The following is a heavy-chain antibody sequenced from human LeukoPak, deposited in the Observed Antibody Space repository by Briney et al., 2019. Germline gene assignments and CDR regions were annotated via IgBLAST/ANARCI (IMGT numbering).Heavy chain of an antibody. J-gene: IGHJ4*02. CDR1: GFTFSRFN. Sequence: GGSLRLSCAASGFTFSRFNMNWLRQAPGKGLEWLSYISTTGTIYYAESVKGRFSISRDNAKNSLYLQMNSLRPEDTAVYYCARDSLIFGVVTTFDYWGQGTLVTVSS. V-gene: IGHV3-48*01. CDR2: ISTTGTI. CDR3: ARDSLIFGVVTTFDY. D-gene: IGHD3-3*01.